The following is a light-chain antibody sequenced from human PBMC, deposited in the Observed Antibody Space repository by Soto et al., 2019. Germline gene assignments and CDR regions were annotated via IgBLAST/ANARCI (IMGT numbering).Light chain of an antibody. CDR1: QNVGLN. V-gene: IGKV3-11*01. CDR2: TAS. J-gene: IGKJ4*01. Sequence: PGESATLSCRASQNVGLNFAWYQQKSGQPPRLLIHTASSRATGIPVRFSGSGSRTDFTLTISSLEPEDIAVYYCQERGRWPRATFGGGTKVEMK. CDR3: QERGRWPRAT.